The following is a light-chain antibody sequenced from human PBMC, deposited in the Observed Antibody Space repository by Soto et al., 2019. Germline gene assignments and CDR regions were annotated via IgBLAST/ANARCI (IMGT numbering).Light chain of an antibody. J-gene: IGKJ5*01. V-gene: IGKV3-15*01. CDR3: QQRSNWRIT. CDR2: GAS. Sequence: EIVMTQSPATLSVSPGERATLSCRASQSVGSKLAWYQQKPGQAPRLLIYGASTRATGIPASFSGSGSGTEFTLTISSLQSEDFAVYYCQQRSNWRITFGQGTRLEIK. CDR1: QSVGSK.